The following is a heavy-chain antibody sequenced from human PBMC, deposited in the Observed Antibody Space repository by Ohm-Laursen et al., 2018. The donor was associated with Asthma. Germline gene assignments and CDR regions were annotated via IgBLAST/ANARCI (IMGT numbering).Heavy chain of an antibody. CDR1: GYTFTIYG. V-gene: IGHV1-18*01. J-gene: IGHJ4*02. D-gene: IGHD3-3*01. Sequence: SSVKVSCKASGYTFTIYGISWVRQAPGQGLEWMGWISAYNGNTNYAQKLQGRVTMTTDTSTSTAYMELRSLRSDDTAVYYCARERGITIFGVVSNYFDYWGQGTLVTVSS. CDR3: ARERGITIFGVVSNYFDY. CDR2: ISAYNGNT.